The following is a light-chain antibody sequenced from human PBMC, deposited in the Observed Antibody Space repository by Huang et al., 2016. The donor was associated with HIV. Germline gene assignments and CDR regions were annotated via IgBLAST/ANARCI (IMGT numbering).Light chain of an antibody. CDR3: QQYDSSPWT. CDR2: GAS. V-gene: IGKV3-20*01. CDR1: QSVSSSY. Sequence: EIVLTQSPGTLSLSPGERATLACRASQSVSSSYLAWYQQKPGQAPRLLFDGASSRATGIPDRFSGSGSGTDFTLTISRLEPEDFAVYYGQQYDSSPWT. J-gene: IGKJ1*01.